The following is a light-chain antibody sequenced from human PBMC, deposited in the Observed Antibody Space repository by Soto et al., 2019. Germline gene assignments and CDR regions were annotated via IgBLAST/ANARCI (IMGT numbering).Light chain of an antibody. CDR3: QQYGSSPTYT. Sequence: EIVLTQSPGTLSLSPGERATLSCRASQSVSSSYLAWYQQKPGQAPRLLIYCASSSATGITDRFSGSGSGTAFTLTISRLEPENFAVYYCQQYGSSPTYTFGQGTKLVIK. CDR2: CAS. J-gene: IGKJ2*01. CDR1: QSVSSSY. V-gene: IGKV3-20*01.